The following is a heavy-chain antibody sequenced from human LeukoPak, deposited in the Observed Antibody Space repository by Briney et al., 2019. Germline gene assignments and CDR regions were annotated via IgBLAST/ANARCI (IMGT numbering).Heavy chain of an antibody. V-gene: IGHV1-2*02. J-gene: IGHJ4*02. CDR1: GYNFTDDY. D-gene: IGHD3-16*01. CDR3: APTAEAYTSWWKV. Sequence: ASVNVSCKASGYNFTDDYMHWVRQAPGQGLEFMGWINPDSGFTNYARKFKGRVTMTRDTSISTTYLEVRSLTSDDTAVYYCAPTAEAYTSWWKVWGQGTLVTVSS. CDR2: INPDSGFT.